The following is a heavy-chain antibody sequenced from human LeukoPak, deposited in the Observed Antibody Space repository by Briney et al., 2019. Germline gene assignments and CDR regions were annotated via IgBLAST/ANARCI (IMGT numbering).Heavy chain of an antibody. CDR1: GFTSSSYA. Sequence: PGGSLRLSCAASGFTSSSYAMSWVRQAPGKGLEWVSAISGSGGSTYYADSVKGRFTISRDNSKNTLYLQMNSLRAEDTAVYYCAKDPGGPPGPSLDYWGQGTLVTVSS. CDR3: AKDPGGPPGPSLDY. J-gene: IGHJ4*02. V-gene: IGHV3-23*01. CDR2: ISGSGGST. D-gene: IGHD2-2*01.